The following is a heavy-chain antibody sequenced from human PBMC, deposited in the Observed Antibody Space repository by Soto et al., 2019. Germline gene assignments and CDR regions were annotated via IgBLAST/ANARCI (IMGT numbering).Heavy chain of an antibody. D-gene: IGHD3-3*01. Sequence: PGGSLRLSCAASGFTFSSYAMHWVRQAPGKGLEWVAVISYDGSNKYYADSVKGRFTISRDNSKNTLYLQMNSLRAEDTAVYYCARDRGDFWSGYYYFDYWGQETLVTVSS. V-gene: IGHV3-30-3*01. CDR2: ISYDGSNK. CDR3: ARDRGDFWSGYYYFDY. J-gene: IGHJ4*02. CDR1: GFTFSSYA.